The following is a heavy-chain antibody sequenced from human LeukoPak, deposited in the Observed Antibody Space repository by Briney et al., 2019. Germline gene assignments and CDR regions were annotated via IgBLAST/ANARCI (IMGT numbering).Heavy chain of an antibody. CDR2: INPHSGGT. V-gene: IGHV1-2*02. J-gene: IGHJ4*02. D-gene: IGHD1-1*01. CDR3: ARPRYNWNDYYFDY. Sequence: ASVKVSCKASGYTFTGYYMHWVRQAPGQGLEWMGWINPHSGGTNYAQKFQGRVTMTRDTSISAAYMELSRLRSDDTAVYYCARPRYNWNDYYFDYWGQGTLVTVSS. CDR1: GYTFTGYY.